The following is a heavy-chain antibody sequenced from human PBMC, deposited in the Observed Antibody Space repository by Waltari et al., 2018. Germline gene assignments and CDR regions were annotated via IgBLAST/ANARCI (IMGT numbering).Heavy chain of an antibody. Sequence: QVQLQESGPGLVRPSETLSLTCAASGSSISSGYYWGWLRQSPGKGLEWFGFIYHSGSTYFNPSLKSRVTISVDTSKNQFFLKLNSVTAADTAVYHCARHSSGYYYYLDYWGQGTLVTVSS. V-gene: IGHV4-38-2*01. CDR2: IYHSGST. CDR3: ARHSSGYYYYLDY. J-gene: IGHJ4*02. D-gene: IGHD3-22*01. CDR1: GSSISSGYY.